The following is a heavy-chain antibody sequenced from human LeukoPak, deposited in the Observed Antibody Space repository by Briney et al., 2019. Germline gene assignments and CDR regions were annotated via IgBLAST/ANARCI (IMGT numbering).Heavy chain of an antibody. J-gene: IGHJ5*02. CDR1: GYTFTSYG. CDR3: ARDRPYIVVAYNWFDP. Sequence: GASVKVSCKASGYTFTSYGISRVRQAPGQGLEWMGWISAYNGNTNYAQKLQGRVTMTTDTSTSTAYMELRSLRSDDTAVYYCARDRPYIVVAYNWFDPWGQGTLVTVSS. CDR2: ISAYNGNT. V-gene: IGHV1-18*01. D-gene: IGHD3-22*01.